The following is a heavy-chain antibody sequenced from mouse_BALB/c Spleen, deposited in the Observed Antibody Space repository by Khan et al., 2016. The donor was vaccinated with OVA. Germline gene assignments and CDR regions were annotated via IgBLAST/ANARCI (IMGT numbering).Heavy chain of an antibody. CDR3: AYSLLLYAMDY. J-gene: IGHJ4*01. Sequence: VQLQQSGAELVKPGASAKLSCSASGFNIKYSYMHWVKQRSEQCLEGLGRIDPPYGNAKYDRKFQGKATITADTSSNTAYLQLSSLPSEDTAGYYCAYSLLLYAMDYWGQGTSVTVSS. CDR2: IDPPYGNA. V-gene: IGHV14-3*02. D-gene: IGHD1-2*01. CDR1: GFNIKYSY.